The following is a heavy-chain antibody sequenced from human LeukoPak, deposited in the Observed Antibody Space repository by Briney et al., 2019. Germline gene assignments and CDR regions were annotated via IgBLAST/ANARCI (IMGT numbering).Heavy chain of an antibody. V-gene: IGHV3-7*01. J-gene: IGHJ6*03. CDR3: AREASLSTVARNYYYMDV. Sequence: PGGSLRLSCAASGFTFSSYWMSWVRQAPGKGLEWVANINQDGSEKYYVDSVKDRFTISRDNAKNSLYLQMNSLRAEDTAVYYCAREASLSTVARNYYYMDVWGKGTTVTVSS. CDR2: INQDGSEK. CDR1: GFTFSSYW. D-gene: IGHD2/OR15-2a*01.